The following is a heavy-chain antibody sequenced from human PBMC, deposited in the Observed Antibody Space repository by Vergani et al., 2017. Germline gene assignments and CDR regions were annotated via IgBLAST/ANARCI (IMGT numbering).Heavy chain of an antibody. J-gene: IGHJ5*02. CDR2: ISAYNGNT. CDR1: GYTFTSYG. V-gene: IGHV1-18*01. Sequence: QVQLVQSGAEVKKPGASVKVSCKASGYTFTSYGISWVRQAPGQGLEWMGWISAYNGNTNYAQKLQGRVTMTTETSTSTAYMELRSLRSDDTAVYYCARDQRNTERGPNWFDPWGQGTLVTVSS. D-gene: IGHD3-10*01. CDR3: ARDQRNTERGPNWFDP.